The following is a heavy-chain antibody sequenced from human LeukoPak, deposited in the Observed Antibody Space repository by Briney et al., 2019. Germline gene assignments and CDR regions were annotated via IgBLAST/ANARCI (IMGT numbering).Heavy chain of an antibody. Sequence: SETLSLTCAVSGGSISSGGYSWSWIRQPPGKGLEWIGYIYHSGSTYYNPSLKSRVAISVDRSKNQFSLKLSSVTAADTAVYYCARVRGWYYFDHWGQGTLVTVSS. J-gene: IGHJ4*02. D-gene: IGHD6-19*01. CDR2: IYHSGST. CDR1: GGSISSGGYS. CDR3: ARVRGWYYFDH. V-gene: IGHV4-30-2*01.